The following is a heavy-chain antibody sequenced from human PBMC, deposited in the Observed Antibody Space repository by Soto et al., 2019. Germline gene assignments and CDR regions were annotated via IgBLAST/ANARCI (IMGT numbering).Heavy chain of an antibody. J-gene: IGHJ3*02. Sequence: PSETLSLTCTVSGGSMNGFYWNWIRQPAGGGLEWIGRVYSSGRADYIPSLKSRITMSVDTSKNQFYLNLRFVTAADTAVYFCAKDKSGAADIWGHGTMVTVS. CDR2: VYSSGRA. CDR3: AKDKSGAADI. CDR1: GGSMNGFY. D-gene: IGHD7-27*01. V-gene: IGHV4-4*07.